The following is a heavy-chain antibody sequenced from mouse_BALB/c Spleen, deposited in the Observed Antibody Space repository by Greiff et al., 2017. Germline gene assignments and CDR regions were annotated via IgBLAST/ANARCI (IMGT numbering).Heavy chain of an antibody. CDR3: AITTVVGRGYAMDY. D-gene: IGHD1-1*01. Sequence: EVQLQQSGPELVKPGASVKMSCKASGYTFTSYVMHWVKQKPGQGLEWIGYINPYNDGTKYNEKFKGKATLTSDKSSSTAYMELSSLTSEDSAVYYCAITTVVGRGYAMDYWGQGTSVTVSS. CDR2: INPYNDGT. V-gene: IGHV1-14*01. CDR1: GYTFTSYV. J-gene: IGHJ4*01.